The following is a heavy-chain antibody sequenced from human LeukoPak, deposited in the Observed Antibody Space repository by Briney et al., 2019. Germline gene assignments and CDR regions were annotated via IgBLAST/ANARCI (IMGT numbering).Heavy chain of an antibody. V-gene: IGHV4-4*02. Sequence: SGTLSLTCAVSGGSISSSNWWSWVRQPPGKGLEWIGEIYHSGSTNYNPSLKSRVTISVDRSKNQFSLKLSSVTAADTAVYYCARDRPYYYDSSGDAFDIWGQGTMVTVSS. CDR3: ARDRPYYYDSSGDAFDI. D-gene: IGHD3-22*01. J-gene: IGHJ3*02. CDR2: IYHSGST. CDR1: GGSISSSNW.